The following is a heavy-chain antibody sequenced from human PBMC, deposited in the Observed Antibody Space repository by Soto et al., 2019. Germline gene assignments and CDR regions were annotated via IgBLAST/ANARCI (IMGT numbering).Heavy chain of an antibody. CDR3: ARQPYSYGSSGFDY. D-gene: IGHD5-18*01. V-gene: IGHV1-18*01. J-gene: IGHJ4*02. CDR1: GYTFTSYG. Sequence: GASVKVSCKASGYTFTSYGISWVRQAPGQGLEWMGWISAYNGNTNYAQKLQGRVTMTTDTSTSTAYMELRSLRSDDTAVYYCARQPYSYGSSGFDYWGQGTLVTVSS. CDR2: ISAYNGNT.